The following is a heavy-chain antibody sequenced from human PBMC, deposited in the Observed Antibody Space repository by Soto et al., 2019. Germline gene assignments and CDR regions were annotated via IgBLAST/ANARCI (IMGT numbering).Heavy chain of an antibody. CDR1: GASVSSASYY. D-gene: IGHD4-17*01. CDR2: VYFSGST. J-gene: IGHJ5*02. CDR3: ARIDGDYGHNWFDP. Sequence: QVQLKESGPGLLKPSETLSLTCTVSGASVSSASYYWAWLRQPPGRGLEWIGSVYFSGSTSYIPSLTSLVPISADTSKNQFSLNLGSVTASDSAVYYCARIDGDYGHNWFDPWGQGTLVIVSP. V-gene: IGHV4-61*01.